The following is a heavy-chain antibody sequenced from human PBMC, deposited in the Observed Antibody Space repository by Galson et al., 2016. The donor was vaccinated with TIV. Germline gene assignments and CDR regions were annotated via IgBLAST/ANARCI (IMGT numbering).Heavy chain of an antibody. CDR2: IAYDGSYK. Sequence: SLRLSCAASGFTFSSYNMHWVRQAPGKGLEWVAVIAYDGSYKHYAGSVKGRFTVSRDNSKTTLDLQMKSLGAEDTALYYCAKEENSGYYPNDAFDFWGQGTMVTVS. J-gene: IGHJ3*01. CDR3: AKEENSGYYPNDAFDF. V-gene: IGHV3-30*18. CDR1: GFTFSSYN. D-gene: IGHD3-3*01.